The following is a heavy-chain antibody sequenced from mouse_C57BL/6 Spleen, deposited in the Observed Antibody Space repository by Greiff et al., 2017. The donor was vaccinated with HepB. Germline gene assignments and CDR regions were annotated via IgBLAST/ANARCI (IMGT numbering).Heavy chain of an antibody. CDR1: GYTFTSYW. J-gene: IGHJ1*03. Sequence: VQLQQPGAELVRPGTSVKLSCKASGYTFTSYWMHWVKQRPGQGLEWIGVIDPSDSYTNYNQKFKGKATLTVDTSSSTAYMQLSSLTSEDSAVYYCARSYSNYWYFDVWGTGTTVTVSS. V-gene: IGHV1-59*01. D-gene: IGHD2-5*01. CDR2: IDPSDSYT. CDR3: ARSYSNYWYFDV.